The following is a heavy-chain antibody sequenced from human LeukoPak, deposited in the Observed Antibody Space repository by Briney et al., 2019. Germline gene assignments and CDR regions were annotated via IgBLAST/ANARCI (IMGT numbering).Heavy chain of an antibody. D-gene: IGHD2-15*01. CDR2: ISGSGGST. V-gene: IGHV3-23*01. J-gene: IGHJ4*02. CDR1: GFTFSSYA. CDR3: AKDQVLGRVRAAQDFDY. Sequence: HPGGSLRLSCAASGFTFSSYAMSWVRQAPGKGLEWVSAISGSGGSTYYADSVKGRFTISRDNSKNTLYLQMNSLRAEDTAVYYCAKDQVLGRVRAAQDFDYWGQGTLVTVSS.